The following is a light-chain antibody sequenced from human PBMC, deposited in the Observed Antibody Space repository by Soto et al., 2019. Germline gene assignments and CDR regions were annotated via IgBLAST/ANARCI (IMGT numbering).Light chain of an antibody. V-gene: IGLV2-14*01. CDR2: EVN. J-gene: IGLJ1*01. CDR1: SSDVGGYTY. Sequence: QSALTQPASVSGSPRQSITISCTGASSDVGGYTYVSWYQQHPGKAPKLMIYEVNNRPSGVSNRFSGSKSGNTASLTISGLQAEDEADYYCISYTGSSTSDVFGSGTKLTVL. CDR3: ISYTGSSTSDV.